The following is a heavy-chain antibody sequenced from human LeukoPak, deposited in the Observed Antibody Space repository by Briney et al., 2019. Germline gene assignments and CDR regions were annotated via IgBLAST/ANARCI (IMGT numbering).Heavy chain of an antibody. CDR2: INHSGST. CDR3: ARVPIVVVPAAMYVYGMDV. CDR1: GGSFGGYY. V-gene: IGHV4-34*01. Sequence: SETLSLTCAVYGGSFGGYYWSWIRQPPGKGLEWIGEINHSGSTNYNPSLKSRVTISVDTSKNQISLKLSSVTAADTAVYYCARVPIVVVPAAMYVYGMDVWGKGTTVTVSS. D-gene: IGHD2-2*01. J-gene: IGHJ6*04.